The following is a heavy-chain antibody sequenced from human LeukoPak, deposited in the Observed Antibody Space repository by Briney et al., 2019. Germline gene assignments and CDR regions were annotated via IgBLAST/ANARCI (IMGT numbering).Heavy chain of an antibody. CDR2: IYAGDSET. J-gene: IGHJ6*03. CDR3: AKTTSPYDLWNADYYMDV. V-gene: IGHV5-51*01. D-gene: IGHD3-3*01. Sequence: GALLKFCCKGCGYCFNSCWIWCVRHMGGKGLGGLVIIYAGDSETRYRPYFQGTVSISADKSISTAYLQWSSLKASDTAMYYCAKTTSPYDLWNADYYMDVWGKGTTVTVSS. CDR1: GYCFNSCW.